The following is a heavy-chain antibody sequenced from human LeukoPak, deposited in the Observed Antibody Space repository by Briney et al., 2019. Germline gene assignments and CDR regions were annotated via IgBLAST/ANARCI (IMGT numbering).Heavy chain of an antibody. CDR2: IYYSGST. D-gene: IGHD6-13*01. CDR1: GGSISSDAYY. CDR3: ARGRAAAVPHLFDY. Sequence: TSQTLSLTCTVSGGSISSDAYYWSWIRQPPGKGLEWIGYIYYSGSTYYNPSLKSRVTISVDTSKNQFSLKLSSVTAADTAVYYCARGRAAAVPHLFDYWGQGTLVTVSS. J-gene: IGHJ4*02. V-gene: IGHV4-30-4*01.